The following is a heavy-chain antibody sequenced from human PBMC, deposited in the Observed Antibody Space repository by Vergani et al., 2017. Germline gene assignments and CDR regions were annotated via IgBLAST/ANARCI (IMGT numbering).Heavy chain of an antibody. CDR2: INTNTGNP. CDR3: ARDRPGYSSIWYEYYYDYGMDV. CDR1: GYTFTSYA. Sequence: QVQLVQSGSELKKPGASVKVSCKASGYTFTSYAMNWVRQAPGQGLEWMGWINTNTGNPTYAQGFTGRFVFSLDTSVRTAYLQICSLKAEDTAVYYCARDRPGYSSIWYEYYYDYGMDVWGQGTTVTVSS. D-gene: IGHD6-13*01. J-gene: IGHJ6*02. V-gene: IGHV7-4-1*01.